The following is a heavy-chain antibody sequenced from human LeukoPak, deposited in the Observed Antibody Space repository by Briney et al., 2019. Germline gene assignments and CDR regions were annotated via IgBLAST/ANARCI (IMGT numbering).Heavy chain of an antibody. V-gene: IGHV3-48*04. Sequence: GGSLRLSCTASGFTFSSYSLNWVRQAPGKGLEWVSFVSSSGETIYYVDSVKGRFTISRDNAKNSLFLQMNSLRAEDTAVYYCARHGMTANYFDYWGQGTLVTVSS. D-gene: IGHD5-18*01. CDR3: ARHGMTANYFDY. CDR2: VSSSGETI. CDR1: GFTFSSYS. J-gene: IGHJ4*02.